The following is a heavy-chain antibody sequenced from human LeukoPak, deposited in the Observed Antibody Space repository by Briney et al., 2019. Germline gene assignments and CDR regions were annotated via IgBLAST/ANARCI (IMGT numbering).Heavy chain of an antibody. D-gene: IGHD1-26*01. Sequence: TSSETLSLTCTVSDYSISSGYGYYWGWIRQPPGKGLEWIGNIYHSGITYYNHFNSSLKSRVTISIDTSKTQFSLKLSSVTAPDTAVYYCARGRWEPRYVFDIGGKGTRVTVSS. CDR2: IYHSGIT. CDR1: DYSISSGYGYY. V-gene: IGHV4-38-2*02. CDR3: ARGRWEPRYVFDI. J-gene: IGHJ3*02.